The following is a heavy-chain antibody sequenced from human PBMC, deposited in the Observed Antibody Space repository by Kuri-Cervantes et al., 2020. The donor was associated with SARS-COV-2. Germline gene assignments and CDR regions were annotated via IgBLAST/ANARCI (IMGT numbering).Heavy chain of an antibody. J-gene: IGHJ6*02. CDR3: AREGYYEPTDMDV. V-gene: IGHV3-48*03. CDR1: GFTFSSYE. D-gene: IGHD3-22*01. Sequence: GGSLRLSCAASGFTFSSYEMNWVRQAPGKGLEWVSYISSSGSTIYYADPVKGRFTISRDNAKNSLYLQMNSLRAEDTAVYYCAREGYYEPTDMDVWGQGTTVTVSS. CDR2: ISSSGSTI.